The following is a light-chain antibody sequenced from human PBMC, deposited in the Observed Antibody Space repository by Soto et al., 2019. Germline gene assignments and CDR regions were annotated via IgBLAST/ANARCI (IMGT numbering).Light chain of an antibody. Sequence: EIQMTQSPSSLSASVGDRVTITCRASQSISSYLNWYQQKPGKAPKLLIYAASSLQSGVPSRFSGSGSGTDGTLTISSLKNEDCATYYCQQSYRTTVAFGQGTKVDIK. V-gene: IGKV1-39*01. CDR3: QQSYRTTVA. J-gene: IGKJ1*01. CDR1: QSISSY. CDR2: AAS.